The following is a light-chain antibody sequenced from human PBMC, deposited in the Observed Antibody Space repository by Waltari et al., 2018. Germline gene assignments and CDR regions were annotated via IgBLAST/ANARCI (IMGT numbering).Light chain of an antibody. J-gene: IGKJ1*01. CDR1: RNIGHY. CDR3: QQSYASLWS. Sequence: IQMTQSPPSLYASIGDTVTITFRASRNIGHYLNWYQQKPGRAPHPLIFGATTLQTGVPSRFSSSGSRTDFTLTITGLQSEDFATYYCQQSYASLWSFGQGTKVDI. V-gene: IGKV1-39*01. CDR2: GAT.